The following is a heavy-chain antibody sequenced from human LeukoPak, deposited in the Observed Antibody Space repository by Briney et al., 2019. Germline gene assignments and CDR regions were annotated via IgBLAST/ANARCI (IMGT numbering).Heavy chain of an antibody. CDR1: GFTFSDYS. V-gene: IGHV3-48*02. CDR3: SRRFDC. Sequence: GGSLRLSCSASGFTFSDYSMNWVRQAPGKGLEWVSYIDGSGDTIYYADSVKGRFTISRDNAKNSLDRQMNSLRDEDTAVYYCSRRFDCWGQGTLVTVSS. J-gene: IGHJ4*02. CDR2: IDGSGDTI.